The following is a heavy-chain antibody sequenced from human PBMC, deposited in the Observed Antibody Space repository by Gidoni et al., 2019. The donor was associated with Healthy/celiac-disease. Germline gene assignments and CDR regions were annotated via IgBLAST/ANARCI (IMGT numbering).Heavy chain of an antibody. CDR3: AKGYQPWYYFDY. J-gene: IGHJ4*02. V-gene: IGHV3-30*18. D-gene: IGHD2-2*01. CDR2: ISYDGSNK. Sequence: PGKGLEWVAVISYDGSNKYYADSVKGRFTISRDNSKNTLYLQMNSLRAEDTAVYYCAKGYQPWYYFDYWGQGTLVTVSS.